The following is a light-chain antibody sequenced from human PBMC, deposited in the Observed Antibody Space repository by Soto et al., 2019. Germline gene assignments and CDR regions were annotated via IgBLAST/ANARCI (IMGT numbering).Light chain of an antibody. V-gene: IGKV3-15*01. J-gene: IGKJ1*01. CDR2: GAF. Sequence: ERVMTQSPATLSVSPKERATLSCRASQSVSSNLAWYQQKPGQAPRLLIYGAFTRATGLPARFSGSGSGTEFTLTISSLQSEDFAVYYCQQYNNWPRTFGPGTKV. CDR3: QQYNNWPRT. CDR1: QSVSSN.